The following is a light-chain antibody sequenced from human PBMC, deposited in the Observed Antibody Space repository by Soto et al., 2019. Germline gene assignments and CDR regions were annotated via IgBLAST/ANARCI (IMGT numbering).Light chain of an antibody. CDR3: AAWDDSLNGYV. V-gene: IGLV1-44*01. CDR1: SSNIGSNT. J-gene: IGLJ1*01. CDR2: SIY. Sequence: SVLTQPPSASGTPGQRVTISCSGSSSNIGSNTVNWYQQLPGTAPKLLIYSIYQRPSGVPDRFSGSKSGTSASLAISGLQSEDEADYYCAAWDDSLNGYVFGTGTKLTVL.